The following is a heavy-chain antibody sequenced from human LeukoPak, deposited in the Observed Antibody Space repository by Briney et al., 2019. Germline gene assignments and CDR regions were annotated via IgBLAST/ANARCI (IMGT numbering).Heavy chain of an antibody. D-gene: IGHD3-10*01. CDR1: GLTFSSYS. Sequence: PGGSLRLSCAASGLTFSSYSMNWVRQAPGKGLEWVSSISSSSNYIYYADSVKGRFTISRDNAKNSLYLQMNSLRAEDTAVYYCARVPHAMIRGVIITECYFDYWGQGTLVTVSS. CDR2: ISSSSNYI. J-gene: IGHJ4*02. V-gene: IGHV3-21*01. CDR3: ARVPHAMIRGVIITECYFDY.